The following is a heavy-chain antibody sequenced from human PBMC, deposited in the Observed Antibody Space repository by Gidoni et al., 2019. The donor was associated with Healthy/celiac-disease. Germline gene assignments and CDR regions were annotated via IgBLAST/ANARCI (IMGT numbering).Heavy chain of an antibody. CDR2: ISYDGSNK. D-gene: IGHD6-13*01. J-gene: IGHJ4*02. CDR3: AKECSSSCRVNN. V-gene: IGHV3-30*18. Sequence: QVQLVAPGGGVVQPGWPLGLSSAASGFTFSSYGMHWVRQAPGKGLEWVAVISYDGSNKYYADSVKGRFTISRDNSKNTLYLQMNSLRAEDTAVYYCAKECSSSCRVNNWGQGTLVTVSS. CDR1: GFTFSSYG.